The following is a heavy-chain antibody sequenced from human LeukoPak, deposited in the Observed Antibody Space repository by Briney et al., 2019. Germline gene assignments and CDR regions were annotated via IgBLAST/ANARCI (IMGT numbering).Heavy chain of an antibody. J-gene: IGHJ4*02. CDR2: INTNTGNP. V-gene: IGHV7-4-1*02. CDR1: GYTFTSYA. CDR3: ARVVGCGGDCYSGISDY. D-gene: IGHD2-21*02. Sequence: ASVKVSCKASGYTFTSYAMNWVRQAPGPGLGWMGWINTNTGNPTNAQAFTGRFVFSLDTSVSTAYLQISSLKAEDTAVYYCARVVGCGGDCYSGISDYWGQGTLVTVSS.